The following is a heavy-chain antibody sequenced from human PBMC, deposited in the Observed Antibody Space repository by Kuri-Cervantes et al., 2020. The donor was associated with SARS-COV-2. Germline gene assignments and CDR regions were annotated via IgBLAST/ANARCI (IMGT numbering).Heavy chain of an antibody. D-gene: IGHD5-18*01. CDR1: GFIFSSYW. V-gene: IGHV3-7*03. CDR3: ARESRYVYGEFDF. Sequence: LSPTCAASGFIFSSYWMSWVRQVPGKGLEWVANIKQRGNEKYYVDSVKGRFAISRDNAQNSLYLEMNSLRGEDTAVYYCARESRYVYGEFDFWGQGTLVTVSS. J-gene: IGHJ4*02. CDR2: IKQRGNEK.